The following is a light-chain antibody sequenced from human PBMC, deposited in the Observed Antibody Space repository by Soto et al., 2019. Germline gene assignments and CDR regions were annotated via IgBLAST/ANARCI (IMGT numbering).Light chain of an antibody. CDR1: QDIANY. CDR2: DAS. J-gene: IGKJ2*03. CDR3: QQFDSLPYS. V-gene: IGKV1-33*01. Sequence: DVQMTQSPSSLSASVGDRVTISCQASQDIANYLNWYQQKPGKAPQLLICDASNLETGVPSRFSGSGSGTEFPFTIDGLQPEDFATYYCQQFDSLPYSFGQGTKLDIK.